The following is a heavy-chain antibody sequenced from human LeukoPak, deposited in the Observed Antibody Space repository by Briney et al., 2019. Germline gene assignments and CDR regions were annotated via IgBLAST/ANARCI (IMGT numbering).Heavy chain of an antibody. CDR1: GGSINSTSYY. V-gene: IGHV4-39*01. D-gene: IGHD6-13*01. J-gene: IGHJ1*01. Sequence: SETLSFTCTVSGGSINSTSYYWGWIRQPPGKGLEWIGSIYYSGSTYYNPSLKSRVTTSVDTSKNQFSLRLSSVTAADTAVYYCAGSPGIAAAGRASYFQHWGQGALVTVSS. CDR3: AGSPGIAAAGRASYFQH. CDR2: IYYSGST.